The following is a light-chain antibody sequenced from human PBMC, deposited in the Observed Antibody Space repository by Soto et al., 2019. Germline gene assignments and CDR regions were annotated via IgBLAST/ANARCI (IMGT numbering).Light chain of an antibody. Sequence: EIVLTQSPGTLSLSSGERATLSCRASQSVRSNYLSGYQQKPGQAPRHLIYGASSRATGIPDRFGGSGSGTDFTLTISRLEPEDFAVYYCQQYASSPLTFGGGTNVEIK. CDR2: GAS. CDR1: QSVRSNY. CDR3: QQYASSPLT. V-gene: IGKV3-20*01. J-gene: IGKJ4*01.